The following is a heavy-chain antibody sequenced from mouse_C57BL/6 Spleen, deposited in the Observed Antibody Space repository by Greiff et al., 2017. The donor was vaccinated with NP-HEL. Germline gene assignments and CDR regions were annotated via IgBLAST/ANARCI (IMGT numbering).Heavy chain of an antibody. J-gene: IGHJ2*01. CDR1: GFTFSSYA. D-gene: IGHD2-1*01. V-gene: IGHV5-9-1*02. Sequence: EVHLVESGEGLVKPGGSLKLSCAASGFTFSSYAMSWVRQTPEKRLEWVAYISSGGDYIYYADTVKGRFTISRDNARNTLYLQMSSLKSEDTAMYYCTRDRDGNYPFDYWGQGTTLTVSS. CDR3: TRDRDGNYPFDY. CDR2: ISSGGDYI.